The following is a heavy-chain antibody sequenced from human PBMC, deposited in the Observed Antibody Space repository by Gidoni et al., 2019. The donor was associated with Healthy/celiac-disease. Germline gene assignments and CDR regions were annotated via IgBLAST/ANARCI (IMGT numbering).Heavy chain of an antibody. Sequence: EVQLVESGGGLVQPGGSLRLSCAASGFTFSSYWMRWVRQAPGKGLEWVANIKQDGSEKYYVDSVKGRFTISRDNAKNSLYLQMNSLRAEDTAVYYCARGGSDYYDSRNLGYYGMDVWGQGTTVTVSS. CDR2: IKQDGSEK. J-gene: IGHJ6*02. CDR1: GFTFSSYW. D-gene: IGHD3-22*01. CDR3: ARGGSDYYDSRNLGYYGMDV. V-gene: IGHV3-7*01.